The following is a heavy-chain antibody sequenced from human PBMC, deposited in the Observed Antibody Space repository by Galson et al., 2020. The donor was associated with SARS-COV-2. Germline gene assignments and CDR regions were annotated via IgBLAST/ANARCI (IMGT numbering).Heavy chain of an antibody. D-gene: IGHD3-22*01. V-gene: IGHV5-51*01. CDR2: IYPGDSDT. CDR3: ARYDGYYDSSGYYYEDY. J-gene: IGHJ4*02. CDR1: GYSFTSYW. Sequence: GESLKISCTGSGYSFTSYWIGWVRQMPGKGLEWMGIIYPGDSDTRYSPSFQGQVTISADKSISTAYLQWSSLKASDTAMYYCARYDGYYDSSGYYYEDYWGQGTLVTFSS.